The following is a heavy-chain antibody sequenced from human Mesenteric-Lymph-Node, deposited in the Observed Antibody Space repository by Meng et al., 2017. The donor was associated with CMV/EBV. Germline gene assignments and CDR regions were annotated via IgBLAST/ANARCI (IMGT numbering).Heavy chain of an antibody. CDR2: IYYSGST. CDR1: GGSISSSSYY. D-gene: IGHD3-10*01. CDR3: ARDQGLMVRGVIDY. J-gene: IGHJ4*02. V-gene: IGHV4-39*07. Sequence: SETLSLTCTVSGGSISSSSYYWGWIRQPPGKGLEGIGSIYYSGSTYYNPSLKSRVTISVDTSKNQFSLKPSSVTAADTAVYYCARDQGLMVRGVIDYWGQGTLVTVSS.